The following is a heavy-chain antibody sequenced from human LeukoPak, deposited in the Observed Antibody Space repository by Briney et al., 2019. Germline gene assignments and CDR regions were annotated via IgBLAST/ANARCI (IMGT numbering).Heavy chain of an antibody. CDR1: GFSFSDYS. D-gene: IGHD3-10*01. Sequence: GGSLRLSCAASGFSFSDYSMEWVRQAPGKGLEWISYISSSSATIYYAGSVRGRFTTSRDNAKNSLYLQMNSLRAEDTAVYYCAVRGGSPPYWGQGTLVTVSS. CDR2: ISSSSATI. V-gene: IGHV3-48*04. J-gene: IGHJ4*02. CDR3: AVRGGSPPY.